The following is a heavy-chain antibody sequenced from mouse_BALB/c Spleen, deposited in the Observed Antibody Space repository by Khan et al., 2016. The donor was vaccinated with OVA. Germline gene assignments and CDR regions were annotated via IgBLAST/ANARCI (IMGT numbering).Heavy chain of an antibody. CDR2: IFPGSDTP. V-gene: IGHV1-77*01. Sequence: QVQLQQSGPELVKPGASLKVSCKASGYTFTDYIIGWVKQSTRQGLEGIGDIFPGSDTPYYNEKFKDRATLTADKSDNTAYMQLSSLTSDDSAVYFCARVVYSAFAYWGHGTLFTVSA. CDR1: GYTFTDYI. CDR3: ARVVYSAFAY. J-gene: IGHJ3*01. D-gene: IGHD1-1*02.